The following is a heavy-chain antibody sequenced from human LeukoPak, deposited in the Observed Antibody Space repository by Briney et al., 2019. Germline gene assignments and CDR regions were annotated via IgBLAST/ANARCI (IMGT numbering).Heavy chain of an antibody. V-gene: IGHV1-2*06. CDR2: INPNSGGT. J-gene: IGHJ4*02. Sequence: ASVKVSCKASGYTFTGYYMHWVRQAPGQGLEWMGRINPNSGGTNYAQKFQGRVTMTRDTSISTAYMEMSRLRSDDTAVYYCARDLSGWYAVVDYWGQGTLVTVSS. CDR1: GYTFTGYY. CDR3: ARDLSGWYAVVDY. D-gene: IGHD6-19*01.